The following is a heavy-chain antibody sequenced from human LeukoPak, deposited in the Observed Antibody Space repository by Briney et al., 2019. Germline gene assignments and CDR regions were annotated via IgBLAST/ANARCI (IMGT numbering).Heavy chain of an antibody. CDR1: GGSISSGDYY. J-gene: IGHJ4*02. CDR3: ASVVVTATYYFDY. D-gene: IGHD2-21*02. Sequence: SETLSLTCTVSGGSISSGDYYWSWIRQPPGKGLEWIGYIYYSGSTYYNPSLKSRVTISVDTSKNQFSLKLSSVTAADTAVYYCASVVVTATYYFDYWGQGTLVTVSS. V-gene: IGHV4-30-4*01. CDR2: IYYSGST.